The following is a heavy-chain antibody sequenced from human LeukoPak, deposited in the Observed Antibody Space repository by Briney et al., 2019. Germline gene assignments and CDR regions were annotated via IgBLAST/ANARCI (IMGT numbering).Heavy chain of an antibody. Sequence: SETLSLTCTVSGGSISSSYWSWIRQPPGKGLEWIGYIYYRGSTDYNPSLKSRVTISVDTSKNQFFLKLSSVTAADTAVYYCASGGNGDYYFDYWGQGTLVTVSS. V-gene: IGHV4-59*08. CDR1: GGSISSSY. J-gene: IGHJ4*02. D-gene: IGHD4-17*01. CDR3: ASGGNGDYYFDY. CDR2: IYYRGST.